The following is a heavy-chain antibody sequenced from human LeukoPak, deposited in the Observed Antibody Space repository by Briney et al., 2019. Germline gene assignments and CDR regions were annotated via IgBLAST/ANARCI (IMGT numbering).Heavy chain of an antibody. CDR1: GFTVSSNY. V-gene: IGHV3-66*01. CDR2: IYSGGST. Sequence: TGGSLRLSCAASGFTVSSNYMSWVRQAPGKGLEWVSVIYSGGSTYYADSVKGRFTISRDNSKNTLYLQMNSLRAEDTAVYYCARDSSGWYYFDYWGQGTLVTVSS. J-gene: IGHJ4*02. CDR3: ARDSSGWYYFDY. D-gene: IGHD6-19*01.